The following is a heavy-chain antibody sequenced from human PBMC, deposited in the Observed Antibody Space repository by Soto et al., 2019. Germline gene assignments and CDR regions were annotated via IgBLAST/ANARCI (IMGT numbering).Heavy chain of an antibody. D-gene: IGHD3-3*01. Sequence: GGSLRLSCAASGFTFDEYAMHWVRQPPGKGLEWVSLISWDGSNRYYADSVQGRFTISRDNSKYSLYLEMNSLRPEDTALYYCAKDISRGPTRNYDFWSGPDYWGQGTLVTVSS. J-gene: IGHJ4*02. CDR2: ISWDGSNR. CDR3: AKDISRGPTRNYDFWSGPDY. CDR1: GFTFDEYA. V-gene: IGHV3-43D*04.